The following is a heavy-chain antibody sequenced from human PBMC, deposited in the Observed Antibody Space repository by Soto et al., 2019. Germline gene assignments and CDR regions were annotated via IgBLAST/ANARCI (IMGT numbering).Heavy chain of an antibody. CDR1: GFTFSNFA. D-gene: IGHD2-2*01. CDR3: VKDTSRSPCYMDV. V-gene: IGHV3-23*01. J-gene: IGHJ6*03. CDR2: ITGSTGST. Sequence: GGSLRLSCAASGFTFSNFAMGWVRHAPGKGLEWVSEITGSTGSTYYADSVRGRFFISRDNSKNTLHLQMNSLRVEDTAVYYCVKDTSRSPCYMDVWGKGTTVTVCS.